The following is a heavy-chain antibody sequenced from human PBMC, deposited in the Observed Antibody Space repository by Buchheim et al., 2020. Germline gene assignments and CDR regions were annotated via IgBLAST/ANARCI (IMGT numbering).Heavy chain of an antibody. D-gene: IGHD5-18*01. V-gene: IGHV4-39*07. Sequence: QLQLQESGPGLVQASETLSLTCRVSGGSISSRSYYWGWIRQPPGKGLEWIANIFYSGTTYYNPSLKNRVTISLDTSKTHFSLKLHSVTAADTAVYYCARDVVDTDLITGFDHWGPGT. J-gene: IGHJ4*02. CDR3: ARDVVDTDLITGFDH. CDR2: IFYSGTT. CDR1: GGSISSRSYY.